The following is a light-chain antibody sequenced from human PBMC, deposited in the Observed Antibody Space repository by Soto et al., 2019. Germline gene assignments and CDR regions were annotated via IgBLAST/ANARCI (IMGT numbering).Light chain of an antibody. CDR3: QHYGGAPRT. CDR2: GAS. Sequence: EIVLTQSPGTLSLSPGERATLSCRASQSISSSYLAWYQQKPGQAPRLLIFGASSRATGIPDRFSGSGSDSDFTLTISRLQPEDFALYYCQHYGGAPRTFGQGT. CDR1: QSISSSY. J-gene: IGKJ1*01. V-gene: IGKV3-20*01.